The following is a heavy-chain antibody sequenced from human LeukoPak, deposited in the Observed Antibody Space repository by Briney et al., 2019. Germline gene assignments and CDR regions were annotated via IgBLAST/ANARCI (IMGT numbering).Heavy chain of an antibody. Sequence: ASVKVSCKASGYTFTGYYMHWVRQAPGQGLEWMGWINPNRGGTNYAQKFQGRVTMTRDTSIGTAYMELSSLRSDDTAVYYCARDRAVATIGGIDYWGQGTLVTVSS. CDR1: GYTFTGYY. D-gene: IGHD5-12*01. CDR3: ARDRAVATIGGIDY. V-gene: IGHV1-2*02. J-gene: IGHJ4*02. CDR2: INPNRGGT.